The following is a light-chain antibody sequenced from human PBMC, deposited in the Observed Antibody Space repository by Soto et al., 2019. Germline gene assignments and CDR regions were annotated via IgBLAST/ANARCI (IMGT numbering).Light chain of an antibody. Sequence: QSALTQPASVSGSPGQSITISCTGTSSDVGGYNYVSWYQQHPGKDPKLMIYDVSNRPSGVSNRFSGSKSGNTASLTISGLHAEDEADYYCSSYTSSSTYVVFGGGTKLTVL. CDR3: SSYTSSSTYVV. J-gene: IGLJ2*01. CDR2: DVS. V-gene: IGLV2-14*01. CDR1: SSDVGGYNY.